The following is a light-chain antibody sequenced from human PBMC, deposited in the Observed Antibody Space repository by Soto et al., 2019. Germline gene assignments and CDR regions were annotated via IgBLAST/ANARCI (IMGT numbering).Light chain of an antibody. J-gene: IGLJ1*01. CDR1: NIGGKS. V-gene: IGLV3-21*02. CDR3: SSYTNIKTRACV. CDR2: DDS. Sequence: SYELTQPPSVSVAPGQTARITCGGNNIGGKSVHWYLQKPGQAPVLVVYDDSDRPSGIPERFSGLNSGSTATLTISGLQAEDEAEYYCSSYTNIKTRACVFGTGTKVTVL.